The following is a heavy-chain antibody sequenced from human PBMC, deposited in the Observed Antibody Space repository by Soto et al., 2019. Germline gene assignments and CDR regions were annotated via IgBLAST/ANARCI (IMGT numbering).Heavy chain of an antibody. J-gene: IGHJ4*02. Sequence: QVNLVQSGAEMKKPGASLRVSCKASGYTFSAYGFTWVRQSPGQGLEWLGWISAYDGSTNYAQKVQDRVTMTTDTSTRTVFLDLRSLTPGDTAVYYCARGQIAGSFFDHWGQGTRVTVSS. V-gene: IGHV1-18*04. CDR2: ISAYDGST. D-gene: IGHD2-15*01. CDR1: GYTFSAYG. CDR3: ARGQIAGSFFDH.